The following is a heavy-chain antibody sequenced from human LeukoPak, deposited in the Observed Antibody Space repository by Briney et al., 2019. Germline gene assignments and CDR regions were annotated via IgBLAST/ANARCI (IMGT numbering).Heavy chain of an antibody. Sequence: PGGSLRLSCAASGFTFSSYWMSWVRQAPGKGLEWVANINQDGSEKHYVDSVKGRFTISRDNAKNSLYLQMNSLRAEDTAIYYCASRNPWYSSGWFFDYWGQGTLVTVSS. J-gene: IGHJ4*02. D-gene: IGHD6-19*01. CDR1: GFTFSSYW. CDR2: INQDGSEK. V-gene: IGHV3-7*01. CDR3: ASRNPWYSSGWFFDY.